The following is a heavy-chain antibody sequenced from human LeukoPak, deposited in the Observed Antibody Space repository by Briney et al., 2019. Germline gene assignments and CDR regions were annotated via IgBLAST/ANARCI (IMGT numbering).Heavy chain of an antibody. CDR1: GGTFSSYA. D-gene: IGHD4-17*01. CDR3: ARDFTVTTGIDY. V-gene: IGHV1-69*04. CDR2: IIPILGIA. Sequence: EASVKVSCKASGGTFSSYAISWVRQAPGQGLEWMGRIIPILGIANYAQKFQGRVTITADKSTSTACMELSSLRSEDTAVYYCARDFTVTTGIDYWGQGTLVTVSS. J-gene: IGHJ4*02.